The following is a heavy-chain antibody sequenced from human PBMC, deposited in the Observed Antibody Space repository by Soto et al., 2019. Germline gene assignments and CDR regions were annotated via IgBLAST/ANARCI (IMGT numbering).Heavy chain of an antibody. CDR3: AKDLFPSYGSGTIDGMDV. V-gene: IGHV3-23*01. D-gene: IGHD3-10*01. CDR2: ISGSGGST. Sequence: GGSLRLSCAASGFTFSSYAMSWVRQAPGKGLEWASAISGSGGSTYYADSVKGRFTISRDNSKNTLYLQMNSLRAEDTAVYYCAKDLFPSYGSGTIDGMDVWGQGTTVTVSS. J-gene: IGHJ6*02. CDR1: GFTFSSYA.